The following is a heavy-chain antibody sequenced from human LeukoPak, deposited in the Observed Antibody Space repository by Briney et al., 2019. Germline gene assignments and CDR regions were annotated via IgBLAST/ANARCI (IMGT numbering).Heavy chain of an antibody. V-gene: IGHV4-30-4*01. D-gene: IGHD5-12*01. CDR3: ARGPGYGGHDYNFDY. J-gene: IGHJ4*02. CDR1: GDSISTSDFY. Sequence: PSETLSLTCTVSGDSISTSDFYCSCLRQPPGKGLGRTGNIYYSGTTYYNPSFRSRVAISIDTSKNQFSLKVTSVTAADTAVYYCARGPGYGGHDYNFDYWGQGTLVTVSS. CDR2: IYYSGTT.